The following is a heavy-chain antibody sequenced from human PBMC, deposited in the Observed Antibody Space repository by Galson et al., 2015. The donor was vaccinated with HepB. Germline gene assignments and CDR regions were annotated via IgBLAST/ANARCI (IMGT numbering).Heavy chain of an antibody. J-gene: IGHJ6*02. Sequence: SETLSLTCAVYGGSFSGYYWSWIRQPPGKGLEWIGEINHSGSTNYNPSLKSRVTISVDTSKNQSSLKLSSVTAADTAVYYCAREGDQGMGMDVWGQGTTVTVSS. CDR3: AREGDQGMGMDV. D-gene: IGHD3-16*01. V-gene: IGHV4-34*01. CDR1: GGSFSGYY. CDR2: INHSGST.